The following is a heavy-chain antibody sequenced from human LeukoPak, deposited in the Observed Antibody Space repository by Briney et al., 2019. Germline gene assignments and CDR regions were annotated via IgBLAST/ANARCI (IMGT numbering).Heavy chain of an antibody. V-gene: IGHV1-46*01. D-gene: IGHD3-10*01. Sequence: ASVKVSCKASGYTFTSYYMHWVRQAPGQGLEWMGIINPSGGSTSYAQKFQGRVTMTRDTSTSTVYMELGSLRSEDTAVYYCVARKKRYYYGSGSYYNVELDAFDIWGQGTMVTVSS. J-gene: IGHJ3*02. CDR2: INPSGGST. CDR3: VARKKRYYYGSGSYYNVELDAFDI. CDR1: GYTFTSYY.